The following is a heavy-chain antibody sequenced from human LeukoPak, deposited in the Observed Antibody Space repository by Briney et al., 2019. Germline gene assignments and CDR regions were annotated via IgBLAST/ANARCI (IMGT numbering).Heavy chain of an antibody. CDR2: ISSSSYI. CDR1: GFTFSSHW. J-gene: IGHJ4*02. V-gene: IGHV3-21*01. Sequence: PGGSLRLSCAASGFTFSSHWTNWVRQAPGKGLEWVSSISSSSYIYYAGSVKGRFTISRDNAKNSLYLQMNSLRAEDTAVYYCASDDFWSGYYPHDFDYWGQGTLVTVSS. CDR3: ASDDFWSGYYPHDFDY. D-gene: IGHD3-3*01.